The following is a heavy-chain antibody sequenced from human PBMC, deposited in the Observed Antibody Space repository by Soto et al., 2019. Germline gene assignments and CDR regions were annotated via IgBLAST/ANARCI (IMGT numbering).Heavy chain of an antibody. CDR1: GFTFDDYA. J-gene: IGHJ6*03. Sequence: EVQLVESGGGLVQPGRSLRLSCAASGFTFDDYAMHWVRQAPGKGLEWVSGISWNSGSIGYADSVKGRFTISRDNAKNSLYLQMNSLRAEDTALYYCAKKDYYYYYMDVWGKGTTVTVSS. CDR2: ISWNSGSI. CDR3: AKKDYYYYYMDV. V-gene: IGHV3-9*01.